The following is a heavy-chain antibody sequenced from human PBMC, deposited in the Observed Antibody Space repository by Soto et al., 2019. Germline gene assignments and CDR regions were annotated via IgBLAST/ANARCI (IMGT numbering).Heavy chain of an antibody. J-gene: IGHJ4*02. CDR2: IYYSGST. D-gene: IGHD2-8*01. V-gene: IGHV4-31*03. Sequence: SETLSLTCTVSGGSISSGGYYWSWIRQHPGKGLEWIGYIYYSGSTYYNPSLKSRVTISVDTSKNQFSLKLSSVTAADTAVYYCARALGYCTNCVCYTQNLFDYCGQGTLVIVSS. CDR3: ARALGYCTNCVCYTQNLFDY. CDR1: GGSISSGGYY.